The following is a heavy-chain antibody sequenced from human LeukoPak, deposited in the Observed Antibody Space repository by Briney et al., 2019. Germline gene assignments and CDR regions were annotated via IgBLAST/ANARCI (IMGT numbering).Heavy chain of an antibody. CDR1: GFTFISYW. CDR3: ASVVRSHMDV. J-gene: IGHJ6*03. V-gene: IGHV3-7*01. Sequence: GGSLRLSCAASGFTFISYWMSWVRQAPGKGLEWVANIKQDGSEKYYVDSVKGRFTISRDNAKNSLYLQMNSLRAEDTAVYYCASVVRSHMDVWGKGTTVTVSS. D-gene: IGHD3-10*01. CDR2: IKQDGSEK.